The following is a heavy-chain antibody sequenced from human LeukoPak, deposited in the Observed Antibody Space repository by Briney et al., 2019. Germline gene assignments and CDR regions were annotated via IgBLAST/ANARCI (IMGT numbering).Heavy chain of an antibody. CDR2: IYYSGST. V-gene: IGHV4-31*03. J-gene: IGHJ6*03. D-gene: IGHD3-10*02. CDR1: GGSISSGGYY. CDR3: AREITMSVVHYMDV. Sequence: SETLSLTCTVSGGSISSGGYYWSWIRQHPGKGLEWIGYIYYSGSTYYNPSLKSRVTISVDTSKNQFSLKLSSVTAADTAVYYCAREITMSVVHYMDVRGKGTTVTVSS.